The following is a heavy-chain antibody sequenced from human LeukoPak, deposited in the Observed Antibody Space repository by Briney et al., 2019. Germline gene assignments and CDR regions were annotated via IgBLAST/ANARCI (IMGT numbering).Heavy chain of an antibody. D-gene: IGHD3-3*01. V-gene: IGHV3-23*01. Sequence: PGGSLRLSCAASGFTFSTYAMNWVRQAPGKGLEWVSGISGSGGSTYYADSVKGRFTISRDNSENTLYLQMNSLRAEDTAVYYCAKGGVVFVRDFYYYYMDVWGKGTTVTVSS. J-gene: IGHJ6*03. CDR2: ISGSGGST. CDR1: GFTFSTYA. CDR3: AKGGVVFVRDFYYYYMDV.